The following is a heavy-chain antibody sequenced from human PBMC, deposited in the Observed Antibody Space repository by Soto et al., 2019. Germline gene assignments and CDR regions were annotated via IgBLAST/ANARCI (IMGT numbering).Heavy chain of an antibody. J-gene: IGHJ6*03. CDR2: LYYSGST. Sequence: SETLSLTCTVSGGSMSSSGYYWGWIRQPPGKGLEWIEKLYYSGSTYYNPSLKSRVTISVDKSKNQFSLKLSSVTAADTAVYYCARGSGVAAARDYYYMDVWGKGTTVTVSS. CDR3: ARGSGVAAARDYYYMDV. CDR1: GGSMSSSGYY. D-gene: IGHD6-13*01. V-gene: IGHV4-39*07.